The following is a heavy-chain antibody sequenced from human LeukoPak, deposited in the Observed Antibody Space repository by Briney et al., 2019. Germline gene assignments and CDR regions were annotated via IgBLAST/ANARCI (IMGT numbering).Heavy chain of an antibody. Sequence: SETLSLTCTVSGGSISSYYWSWIRQPPGKGLEWIGCIYYSGSTNYNPSLKSRVTISVDTSKNQFSLKLSSVTAADTAVYYCARGLVSFDYWGQGTLVTVSS. D-gene: IGHD2-2*01. V-gene: IGHV4-59*01. CDR1: GGSISSYY. CDR2: IYYSGST. CDR3: ARGLVSFDY. J-gene: IGHJ4*02.